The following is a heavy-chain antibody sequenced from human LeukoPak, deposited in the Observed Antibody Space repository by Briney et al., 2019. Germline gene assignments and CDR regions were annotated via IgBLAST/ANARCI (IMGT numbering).Heavy chain of an antibody. CDR3: ARVSWYPGHTPGYYYYMDV. J-gene: IGHJ6*03. CDR1: GGTFSSYA. Sequence: GASVKVSCKASGGTFSSYAISWVRQAPGQGLEWMGGIIPIFGTANYAQKFQGRVTITADKSTSTAYMELSSLRSEDTAVYYCARVSWYPGHTPGYYYYMDVWGKGTTVTVSS. V-gene: IGHV1-69*06. D-gene: IGHD6-13*01. CDR2: IIPIFGTA.